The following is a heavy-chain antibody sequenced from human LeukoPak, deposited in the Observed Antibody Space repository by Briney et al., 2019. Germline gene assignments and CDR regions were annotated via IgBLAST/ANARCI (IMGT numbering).Heavy chain of an antibody. J-gene: IGHJ5*02. Sequence: GASVKVSCKASGYTFTSYDINWVRQATGQGLEWMGWMNPNSGNTGYAQKFQGRVTMTRNTSISTAYMELSSLRSEDTAVHYCARWVIWDCSSTSCYRSGNWFDPWGQGTLVTVSS. D-gene: IGHD2-2*01. CDR3: ARWVIWDCSSTSCYRSGNWFDP. CDR1: GYTFTSYD. V-gene: IGHV1-8*01. CDR2: MNPNSGNT.